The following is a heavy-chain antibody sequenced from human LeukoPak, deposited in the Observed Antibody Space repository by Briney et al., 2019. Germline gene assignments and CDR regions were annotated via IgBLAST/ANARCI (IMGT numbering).Heavy chain of an antibody. Sequence: GASVKVSCKASGYTFARYYIHWVRQAPGQGLEWMGIINPSGGSTRYAQKFQGRVTMTRDTSPSTVYMELSSLRSDDTAVYYCARGGYYDSSGSFDPWGQGTLVTVSS. V-gene: IGHV1-46*01. CDR2: INPSGGST. CDR3: ARGGYYDSSGSFDP. CDR1: GYTFARYY. J-gene: IGHJ5*02. D-gene: IGHD3-22*01.